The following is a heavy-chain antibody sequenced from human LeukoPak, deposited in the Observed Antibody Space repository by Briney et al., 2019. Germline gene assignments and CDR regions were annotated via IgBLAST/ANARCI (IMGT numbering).Heavy chain of an antibody. Sequence: PSGTLSLTCTVSGGSISSGGYSWSWIRQHPGKGLEWIGYIYYSGSTYYNPSLKSRVTISVDTSKNQFSLKLSSVTAADTAVYYCARAPSYCSSTSCFLYGMDVWGQGTTVTVSS. CDR1: GGSISSGGYS. V-gene: IGHV4-31*03. J-gene: IGHJ6*02. CDR2: IYYSGST. CDR3: ARAPSYCSSTSCFLYGMDV. D-gene: IGHD2-2*01.